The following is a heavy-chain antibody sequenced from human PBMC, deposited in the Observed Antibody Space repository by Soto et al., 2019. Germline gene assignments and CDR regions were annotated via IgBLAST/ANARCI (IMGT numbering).Heavy chain of an antibody. J-gene: IGHJ6*02. D-gene: IGHD3-3*01. CDR1: GFTFSSYG. CDR2: ISYDGSNK. V-gene: IGHV3-30*18. CDR3: AKANYDFWSGYYQYYYYYGMDV. Sequence: GGSLRLSCAASGFTFSSYGMHWVRQAPGKGLEWVAVISYDGSNKYYADSVKGRFTISRDNSKNTLYLQMNSLRAEDTAVYYCAKANYDFWSGYYQYYYYYGMDVWRQRTTVTVSS.